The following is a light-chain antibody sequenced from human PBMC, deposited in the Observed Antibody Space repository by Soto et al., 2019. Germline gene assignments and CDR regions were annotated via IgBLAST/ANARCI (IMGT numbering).Light chain of an antibody. V-gene: IGKV3-20*01. CDR2: GAS. CDR1: QSVSSSY. Sequence: EIVLTPSPATLSLSPVERATLSCGASQSVSSSYLAWYQQKPGQAPRLLIYGASTRATGIPARFSGSGSGTDFTLTISSLETEDLAVYYCQQYNEWITFGQGTRLEIK. CDR3: QQYNEWIT. J-gene: IGKJ5*01.